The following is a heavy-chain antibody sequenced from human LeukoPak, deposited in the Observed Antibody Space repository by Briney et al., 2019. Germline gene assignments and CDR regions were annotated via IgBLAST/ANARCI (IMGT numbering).Heavy chain of an antibody. CDR1: GFTFSSYA. Sequence: GGSLRLSCAASGFTFSSYAMSWVRQAPGKGLEWVSAISGSGGSTYYADSVKGRFTIPRDNSKNTLYLQMNSLRAEGTAVYYCAREGLFGVVVVAATRGFDYWGQGTLVTVSS. CDR3: AREGLFGVVVVAATRGFDY. J-gene: IGHJ4*02. D-gene: IGHD2-15*01. V-gene: IGHV3-23*01. CDR2: ISGSGGST.